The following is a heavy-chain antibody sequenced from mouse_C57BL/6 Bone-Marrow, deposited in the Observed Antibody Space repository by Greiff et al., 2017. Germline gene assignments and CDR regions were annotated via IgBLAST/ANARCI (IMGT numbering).Heavy chain of an antibody. J-gene: IGHJ4*01. CDR2: INPSNGGT. Sequence: QVQLQQPGTELVKPGASVKLSCKASGYTFTSYWMHWVKQRPGQGLEWIGNINPSNGGTNYNEKFKSKATLTVDKSSSTAYMQLSSLTSEDSAVYYCARSGYCYGSSSYAMDYWGQGTSVTVSS. V-gene: IGHV1-53*01. CDR3: ARSGYCYGSSSYAMDY. CDR1: GYTFTSYW. D-gene: IGHD1-1*01.